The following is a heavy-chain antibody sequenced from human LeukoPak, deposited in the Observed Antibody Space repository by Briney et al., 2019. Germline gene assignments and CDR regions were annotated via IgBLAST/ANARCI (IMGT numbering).Heavy chain of an antibody. Sequence: GESLKISCKGSRYSFTSYWIDWVRQMPGKGLEWMGIIYPGDSDTRYSPSLQGQVTISADKSISTAYLQWSSLKASDTAMYYCARGPPPYYYDSSGYSRAFDIWGQRTMVSVSS. V-gene: IGHV5-51*01. CDR2: IYPGDSDT. CDR3: ARGPPPYYYDSSGYSRAFDI. D-gene: IGHD3-22*01. J-gene: IGHJ3*02. CDR1: RYSFTSYW.